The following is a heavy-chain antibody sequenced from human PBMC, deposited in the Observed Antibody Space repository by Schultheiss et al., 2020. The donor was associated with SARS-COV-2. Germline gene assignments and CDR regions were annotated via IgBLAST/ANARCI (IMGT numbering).Heavy chain of an antibody. Sequence: ASVKVSCKASGYTFISYGFNWVRQAPGQGLEWMGWISAYNDNTNYAQNLQGRVTMTTDTSTSTAYMELRSLRSDDTAVYYCARDGHFPRPYYAYGMDVWGQGAAVTVSS. J-gene: IGHJ6*01. V-gene: IGHV1-18*01. CDR3: ARDGHFPRPYYAYGMDV. CDR2: ISAYNDNT. D-gene: IGHD3/OR15-3a*01. CDR1: GYTFISYG.